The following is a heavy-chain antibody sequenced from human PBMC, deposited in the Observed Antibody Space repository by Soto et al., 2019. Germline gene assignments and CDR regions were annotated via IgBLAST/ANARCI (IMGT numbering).Heavy chain of an antibody. CDR2: IYYSGST. CDR1: GGSISSYY. CDR3: ARSRAARYNWFDP. D-gene: IGHD6-6*01. V-gene: IGHV4-59*08. J-gene: IGHJ5*02. Sequence: LLILCVTWTVSGGSISSYYWSWIRQPPGKGLEWIGHIYYSGSTNYNPSLKSRVTISVDTSKNQFSLKLSSVTAADTAVYYCARSRAARYNWFDPWGQGTLVTVSS.